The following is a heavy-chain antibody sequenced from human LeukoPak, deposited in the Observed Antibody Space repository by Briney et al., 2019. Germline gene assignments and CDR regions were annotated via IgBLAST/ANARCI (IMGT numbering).Heavy chain of an antibody. Sequence: ASVKVSCKASGYTFTGYYMHWVRQAPGQGLEWMGWINPNSGGTNYAQKFQGRVTMTRDTSISTACMELSSLRSEDTAVYYCARGPRITLVRGGQWYHYMDVWGKGTTVTISS. CDR1: GYTFTGYY. V-gene: IGHV1-2*02. J-gene: IGHJ6*03. CDR2: INPNSGGT. CDR3: ARGPRITLVRGGQWYHYMDV. D-gene: IGHD3-10*01.